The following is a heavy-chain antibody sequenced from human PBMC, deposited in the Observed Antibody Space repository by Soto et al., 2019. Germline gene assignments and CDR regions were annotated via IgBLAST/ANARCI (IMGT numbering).Heavy chain of an antibody. CDR3: ASEYDYGDLNYYYYGMDV. Sequence: EVQLVESGGGLVQPGGSLRLSCAASGFTFSSYSMNWVRQAPGKGLEWVSYISSSSSTIYYAGSVKGRFTISRDNAKNSLYLQMNSLRDEDTAVYYCASEYDYGDLNYYYYGMDVWGQGTTVTVSS. V-gene: IGHV3-48*02. D-gene: IGHD4-17*01. CDR1: GFTFSSYS. CDR2: ISSSSSTI. J-gene: IGHJ6*02.